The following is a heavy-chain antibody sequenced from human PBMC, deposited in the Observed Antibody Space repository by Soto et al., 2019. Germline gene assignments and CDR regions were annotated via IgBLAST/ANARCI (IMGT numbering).Heavy chain of an antibody. V-gene: IGHV3-74*01. J-gene: IGHJ4*02. Sequence: EVQLGESGGDLVQPGGSLRLSCAASGFTLSDYWMHWVRQVPGTGLVWVSRISNDGSGTSYADFVKGRFTISKDDAKNTVYLQMNSLSAEDTAVYYCATLQLAGPDYWGQGTLVTVSS. CDR1: GFTLSDYW. CDR2: ISNDGSGT. CDR3: ATLQLAGPDY. D-gene: IGHD6-19*01.